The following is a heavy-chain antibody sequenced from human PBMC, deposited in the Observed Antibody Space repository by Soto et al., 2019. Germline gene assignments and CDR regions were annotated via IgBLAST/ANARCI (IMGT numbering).Heavy chain of an antibody. CDR2: IYPGDSDT. CDR1: GYSFTSYW. Sequence: PGESLKISCKGSGYSFTSYWIGWVRQMPGKGLEWMGIIYPGDSDTRYSPSFQGQVTISADKSNSTAYLQWSSLKASDTAMYYCARQRKWGYYYYGMDVWGQGTTVTVSS. CDR3: ARQRKWGYYYYGMDV. D-gene: IGHD1-26*01. J-gene: IGHJ6*02. V-gene: IGHV5-51*01.